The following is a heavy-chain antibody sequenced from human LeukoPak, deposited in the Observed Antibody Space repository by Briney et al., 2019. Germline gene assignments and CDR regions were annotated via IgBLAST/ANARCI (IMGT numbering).Heavy chain of an antibody. CDR2: IWYDGSNK. Sequence: GRSLRLSCAASGFTFSSYGMHWVRQAPGKGLEWVAVIWYDGSNKYYADSVKGRFTISRDNSKNTLYLQMNSLRAEDTAVYYCARTPYCGGDCYWGIYYYGMDVWGQGTTVTVSS. CDR1: GFTFSSYG. V-gene: IGHV3-33*01. CDR3: ARTPYCGGDCYWGIYYYGMDV. J-gene: IGHJ6*02. D-gene: IGHD2-21*02.